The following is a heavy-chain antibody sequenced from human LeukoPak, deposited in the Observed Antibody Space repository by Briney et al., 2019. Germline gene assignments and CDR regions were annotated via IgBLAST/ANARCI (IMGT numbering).Heavy chain of an antibody. CDR3: ARVLVGYSGSYQNDY. D-gene: IGHD1-26*01. Sequence: GASVKVSCKASGYTFTSYGISWVRQAPGQGLEWMGWISAYNGNTNYAQKLQGRVTMTTDTSTSTAYMELRSLRSDDTAVYYCARVLVGYSGSYQNDYWGQGTLVTVSS. J-gene: IGHJ4*02. CDR1: GYTFTSYG. CDR2: ISAYNGNT. V-gene: IGHV1-18*01.